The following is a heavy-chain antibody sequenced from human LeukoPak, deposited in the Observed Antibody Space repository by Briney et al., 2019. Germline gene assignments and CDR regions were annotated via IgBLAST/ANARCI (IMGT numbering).Heavy chain of an antibody. CDR2: ISGSGGST. Sequence: GGSLRLSCAASGFTFSSYAMSWVRQAPGKGLEGVSAISGSGGSTYYADSVKGRFTISRDNSKNTLYLQMNSLRAEDTAVYYCAKNVLLWFGESQAYFDYWGQGTLVTVSS. D-gene: IGHD3-10*01. J-gene: IGHJ4*02. V-gene: IGHV3-23*01. CDR1: GFTFSSYA. CDR3: AKNVLLWFGESQAYFDY.